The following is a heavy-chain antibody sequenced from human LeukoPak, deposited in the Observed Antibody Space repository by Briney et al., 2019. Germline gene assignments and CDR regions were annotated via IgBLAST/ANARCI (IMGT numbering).Heavy chain of an antibody. CDR2: MNPNSGNT. J-gene: IGHJ6*02. CDR1: GYTFTSYD. D-gene: IGHD6-6*01. V-gene: IGHV1-8*01. CDR3: ARGDGHDNGMDV. Sequence: ASVKVSCKASGYTFTSYDIKWVRQATGQGPEWMGWMNPNSGNTGYAQKFQGRVAMTRNTSIGTAYMELSSLRSEDTAVYYCARGDGHDNGMDVWGQGTTVTVSS.